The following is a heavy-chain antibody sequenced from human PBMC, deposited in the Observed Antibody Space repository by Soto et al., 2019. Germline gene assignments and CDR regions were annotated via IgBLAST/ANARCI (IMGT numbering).Heavy chain of an antibody. Sequence: EVQLVESGGGLVKPGGSLRLSCAASGFTFSSYSMNWVRQAPGKGLEWVSSISSSSSYIYYADSVKGRFTISRDNAKNSLYLQMNSLRAEDTAVYYCARGQFDWLHLFDYWGQGTLVTVSS. CDR1: GFTFSSYS. CDR3: ARGQFDWLHLFDY. D-gene: IGHD3-9*01. CDR2: ISSSSSYI. V-gene: IGHV3-21*01. J-gene: IGHJ4*02.